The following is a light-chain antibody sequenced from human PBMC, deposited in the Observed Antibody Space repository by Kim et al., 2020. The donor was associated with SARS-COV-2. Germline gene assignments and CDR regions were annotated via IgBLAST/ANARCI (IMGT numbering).Light chain of an antibody. CDR2: DIS. V-gene: IGLV2-23*02. Sequence: QSALTQPASLSASPGQSITISCSGTISDIGTYSLISWYQQHPGKAPRLIIFDISKRPSGVLGRFSGSKSGNTASLTISGLQPDDEADYFCCSFTSAVNWMFGGGTQLTVL. CDR3: CSFTSAVNWM. J-gene: IGLJ3*02. CDR1: ISDIGTYSL.